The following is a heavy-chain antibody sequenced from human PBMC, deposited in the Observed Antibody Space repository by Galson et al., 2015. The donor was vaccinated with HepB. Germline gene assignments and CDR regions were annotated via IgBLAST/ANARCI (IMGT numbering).Heavy chain of an antibody. CDR3: ARGNVEGLIQLWGMVPPDFDPFDY. CDR2: ISSSSSYI. V-gene: IGHV3-21*01. D-gene: IGHD5-18*01. Sequence: SLRLSCAASGFTFSSYSMNWVRQAPGKGLEWVSSISSSSSYIYYADSVKGRFTISRDNAKNSLYLQMNSLRAEDTAVYYCARGNVEGLIQLWGMVPPDFDPFDYWGQGTLVTVSS. J-gene: IGHJ4*02. CDR1: GFTFSSYS.